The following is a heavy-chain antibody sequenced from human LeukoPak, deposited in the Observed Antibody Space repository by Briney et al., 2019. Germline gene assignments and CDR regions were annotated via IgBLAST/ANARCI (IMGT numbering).Heavy chain of an antibody. V-gene: IGHV3-7*01. Sequence: GGSLRLSCAASGFTFSSHWMTWVRQAPGKGLEWVAKIKQDGSEKYYVDSVKGRFTISRDNAKNSLYLQMNSLRAEDTAVYHCARGGWTFDNWGQGTLVTVSS. CDR2: IKQDGSEK. D-gene: IGHD3/OR15-3a*01. CDR3: ARGGWTFDN. J-gene: IGHJ4*02. CDR1: GFTFSSHW.